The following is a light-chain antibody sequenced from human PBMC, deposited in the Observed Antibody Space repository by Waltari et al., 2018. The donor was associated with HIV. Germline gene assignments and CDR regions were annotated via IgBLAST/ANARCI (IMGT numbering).Light chain of an antibody. V-gene: IGKV4-1*01. CDR1: QSVFYSSNNKNS. J-gene: IGKJ2*01. CDR2: WAS. CDR3: QQYYSTPYT. Sequence: DIVMTQSPASLAVSLGERAPIHCKSSQSVFYSSNNKNSLAWYQQKPGQPPTLLIYWASTRNSGVPDRFSGSGSGTDFTLTISSLQAEDVAVYYCQQYYSTPYTFGQGTKLGIK.